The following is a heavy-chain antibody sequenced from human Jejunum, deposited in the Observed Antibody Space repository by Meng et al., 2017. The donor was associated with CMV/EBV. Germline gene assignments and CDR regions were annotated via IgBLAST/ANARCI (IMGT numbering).Heavy chain of an antibody. CDR1: GFSLRSYS. Sequence: SCPPSGFSLRSYSMSWVRQAPGKGLEWVSTITGSATYIYYADSVKGRFTISRDNVKDSVYLQMNSLRADDTAVYYCARTRSGHVYWGQGTLVTVSS. CDR2: ITGSATYI. J-gene: IGHJ4*02. V-gene: IGHV3-21*01. CDR3: ARTRSGHVY.